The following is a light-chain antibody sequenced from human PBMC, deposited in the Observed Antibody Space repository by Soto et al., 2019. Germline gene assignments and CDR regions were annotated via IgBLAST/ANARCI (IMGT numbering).Light chain of an antibody. CDR3: QQRSNWPSIT. CDR2: DAS. V-gene: IGKV3-11*01. CDR1: QSVSSSY. Sequence: IVLTQSPGTLSLSPGERATLSCRASQSVSSSYLAWYQQKPGQAPRLLIYDASNRATGIPARFSGSGSGTDLTLTISSLETEDFAVYYCQQRSNWPSITFGQGTRLEI. J-gene: IGKJ5*01.